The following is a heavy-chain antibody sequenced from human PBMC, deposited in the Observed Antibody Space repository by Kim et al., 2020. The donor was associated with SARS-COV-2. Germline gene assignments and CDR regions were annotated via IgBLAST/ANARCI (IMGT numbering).Heavy chain of an antibody. J-gene: IGHJ4*02. V-gene: IGHV4-59*13. CDR1: GGSISSYY. D-gene: IGHD1-26*01. CDR3: ASGPIVGATTFDY. Sequence: SETLSLTCTVSGGSISSYYWSWIRQPPGKGLEWIGYIYYSGSTNYNPSLKSRVTISVDTSKNQFSLKLSSVTAADTAVYYCASGPIVGATTFDYWGQGTLVTVSS. CDR2: IYYSGST.